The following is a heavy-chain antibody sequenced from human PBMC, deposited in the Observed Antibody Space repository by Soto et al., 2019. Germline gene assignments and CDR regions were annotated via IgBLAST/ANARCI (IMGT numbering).Heavy chain of an antibody. J-gene: IGHJ4*02. CDR3: AKLTSWYGNFDY. Sequence: GGSLRLSCAASGISVTTYGLHWVRQAPGKGLEWLAVLSSDGTERFYADHVKGRFTISRDNSKNTLYLDMNTLRPDDTAVYYCAKLTSWYGNFDYWGQGTRVTV. CDR1: GISVTTYG. CDR2: LSSDGTER. D-gene: IGHD2-2*01. V-gene: IGHV3-30*18.